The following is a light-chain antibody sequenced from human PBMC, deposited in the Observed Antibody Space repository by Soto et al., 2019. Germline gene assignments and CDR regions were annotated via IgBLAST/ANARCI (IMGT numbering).Light chain of an antibody. J-gene: IGKJ1*01. Sequence: EIVLTQSPATLSLSPGERATLSCRASQSISSSLAWYQQKPGQAPRLLIYDASTRATGFPARFSGSWSGADFTLTIGSLEPEDFAVYYCQQRSEWPRTFGQGTKVEIK. CDR2: DAS. V-gene: IGKV3-11*01. CDR3: QQRSEWPRT. CDR1: QSISSS.